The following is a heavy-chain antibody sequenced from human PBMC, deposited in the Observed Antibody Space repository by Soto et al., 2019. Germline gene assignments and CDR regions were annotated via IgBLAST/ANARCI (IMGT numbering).Heavy chain of an antibody. Sequence: RRLSCAASGFTFSGYAMSWVRQAPGRGLEWVSAISGSGGSTFYADSVKGRFTISRDNSKDTMYLQMHSLRAEDTAVYYCAKATYYDFWSGSGPFDYWGLGALVTVS. CDR2: ISGSGGST. CDR3: AKATYYDFWSGSGPFDY. V-gene: IGHV3-23*01. J-gene: IGHJ4*02. D-gene: IGHD3-3*01. CDR1: GFTFSGYA.